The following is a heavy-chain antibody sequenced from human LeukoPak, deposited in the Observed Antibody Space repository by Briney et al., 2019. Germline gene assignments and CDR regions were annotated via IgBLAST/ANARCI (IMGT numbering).Heavy chain of an antibody. D-gene: IGHD1-1*01. V-gene: IGHV1-69*04. Sequence: GASVKVSCKASGGTFSSYAISWVRQAPGQGLEWMGRIIPILGIANYAQKFQGRVTITADKSTSTAYMELSSLRSEDTAVYYCARAPRNDVRSYYFDYWGQGTLVTVSS. CDR3: ARAPRNDVRSYYFDY. J-gene: IGHJ4*02. CDR1: GGTFSSYA. CDR2: IIPILGIA.